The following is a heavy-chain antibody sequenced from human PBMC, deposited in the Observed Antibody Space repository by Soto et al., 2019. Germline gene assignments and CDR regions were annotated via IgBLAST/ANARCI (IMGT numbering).Heavy chain of an antibody. Sequence: ASVKVSCKASGGTFSSYAISWVRQAPGQGLEWMGGIIPIFGTANYAQKFQGRVKITADESTSTAYMELSSLRSEDTAVYYCARGDSSGYYLGYWGQGTLVTVSS. CDR1: GGTFSSYA. CDR2: IIPIFGTA. V-gene: IGHV1-69*13. CDR3: ARGDSSGYYLGY. D-gene: IGHD3-22*01. J-gene: IGHJ4*02.